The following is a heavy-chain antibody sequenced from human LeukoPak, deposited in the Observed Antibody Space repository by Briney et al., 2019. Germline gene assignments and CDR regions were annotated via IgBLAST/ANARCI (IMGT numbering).Heavy chain of an antibody. CDR2: IWYDGSNK. CDR3: ASTTSYSSSWYWYYYYGMDV. Sequence: PGGSLRLSCAASGFTFSSYGMHWVRQAPGKGLEWVAVIWYDGSNKYYADSVKGRFTISRDDSKNTLYLQMNSLRAEDTAVYYCASTTSYSSSWYWYYYYGMDVWGQGTTVTVSS. J-gene: IGHJ6*02. V-gene: IGHV3-33*01. CDR1: GFTFSSYG. D-gene: IGHD6-13*01.